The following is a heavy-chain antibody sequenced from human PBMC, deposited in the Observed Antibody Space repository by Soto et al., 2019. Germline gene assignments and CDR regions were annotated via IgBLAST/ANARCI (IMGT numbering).Heavy chain of an antibody. D-gene: IGHD1-26*01. CDR2: IYYSGST. J-gene: IGHJ6*02. CDR1: GGSSSSGGYY. CDR3: AREELGPDYYYGVDV. Sequence: SETLSLPCTVSGGSSSSGGYYWSWISQHPGKGLEWIGYIYYSGSTYYNPSLKSRVTISVDTSKNQFSLKLSSVTAADTAVYYCAREELGPDYYYGVDVWGQGTTVTVSS. V-gene: IGHV4-31*03.